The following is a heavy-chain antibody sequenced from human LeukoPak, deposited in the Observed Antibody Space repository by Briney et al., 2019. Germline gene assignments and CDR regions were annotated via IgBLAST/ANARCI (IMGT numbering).Heavy chain of an antibody. Sequence: GGSLRLSCAASGFTFDDYAMHWVRQAPGKGLEWVSGISWNSGSIGYADSVKCRFTISRDYAKNSLYLQMNSLRAEDTALYYCAKDTYYYDSSGPAPYGMDVWGQGTTVTVSS. CDR1: GFTFDDYA. CDR3: AKDTYYYDSSGPAPYGMDV. CDR2: ISWNSGSI. V-gene: IGHV3-9*01. D-gene: IGHD3-22*01. J-gene: IGHJ6*02.